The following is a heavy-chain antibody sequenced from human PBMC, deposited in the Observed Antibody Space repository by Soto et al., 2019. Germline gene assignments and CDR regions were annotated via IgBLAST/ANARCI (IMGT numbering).Heavy chain of an antibody. J-gene: IGHJ6*02. Sequence: EVQLVESGGGLVQPGGSLRLSCAASGFNVSVNLMNWVRQAPGKGLEWVSVINGAGSTDYAASVKGRFAISRDISRNTLYLHMNSLRAEAAAVYYCVRENYYYGMDVWGHGTTVTVSS. CDR2: INGAGST. CDR3: VRENYYYGMDV. V-gene: IGHV3-66*01. CDR1: GFNVSVNL.